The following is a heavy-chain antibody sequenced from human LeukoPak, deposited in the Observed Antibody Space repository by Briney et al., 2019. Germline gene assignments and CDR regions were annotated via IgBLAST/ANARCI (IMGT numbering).Heavy chain of an antibody. V-gene: IGHV3-30*04. CDR3: ARLAQFYGMDV. J-gene: IGHJ6*04. CDR2: ISYDGSNK. CDR1: GFTFSSYA. D-gene: IGHD5-24*01. Sequence: GRSLRLSCAASGFTFSSYAMHWVRQAPGKGLEWVAVISYDGSNKYYADSVKGRFTISRDNSKNTLYLQMNSLRAEDTAVNYCARLAQFYGMDVWGKGTTVTVSS.